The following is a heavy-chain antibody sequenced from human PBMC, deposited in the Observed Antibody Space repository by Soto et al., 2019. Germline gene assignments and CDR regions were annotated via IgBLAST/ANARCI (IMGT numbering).Heavy chain of an antibody. CDR3: ARDDKAAGDY. Sequence: GGSLRLSCAASGFTFRRYWMSWVRQAPGKGLEWVANIKEDGSEKYYVDSVKGRFTISRDNAKNSLYLQMNSLRVEDTAVYYCARDDKAAGDYWGQGTLVTVSS. V-gene: IGHV3-7*05. CDR1: GFTFRRYW. D-gene: IGHD6-13*01. CDR2: IKEDGSEK. J-gene: IGHJ4*02.